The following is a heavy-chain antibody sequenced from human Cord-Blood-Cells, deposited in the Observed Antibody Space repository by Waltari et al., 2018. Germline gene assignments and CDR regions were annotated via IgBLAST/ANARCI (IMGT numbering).Heavy chain of an antibody. CDR1: GYTFTSYG. J-gene: IGHJ6*02. D-gene: IGHD2-2*01. CDR2: ISAYNGNT. Sequence: QVQLVQSGAEVKKPGASVKVSCKASGYTFTSYGISWVRQAPGQGLEWMGWISAYNGNTNYAQKLQGRVTMTTDTSTRTAYMELRSLRSDDTAVYYCARADYVVPAAIYYYYYGMDVWGQGTTVTVSS. V-gene: IGHV1-18*01. CDR3: ARADYVVPAAIYYYYYGMDV.